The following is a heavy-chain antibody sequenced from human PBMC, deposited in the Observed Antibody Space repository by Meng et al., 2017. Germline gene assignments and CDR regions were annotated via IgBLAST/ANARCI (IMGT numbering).Heavy chain of an antibody. D-gene: IGHD6-19*01. V-gene: IGHV7-4-1*02. J-gene: IGHJ4*02. CDR1: GYTFTSYA. CDR3: AGEKIAVACLLDN. Sequence: ASVKVSCKASGYTFTSYAMNWVRQAPGQGLEWMGWINTNTGNPTYAQGFTGPFVFSLDTSVSTAYLQISSLKAGYTAVYYCAGEKIAVACLLDNWGQGTLVTVSS. CDR2: INTNTGNP.